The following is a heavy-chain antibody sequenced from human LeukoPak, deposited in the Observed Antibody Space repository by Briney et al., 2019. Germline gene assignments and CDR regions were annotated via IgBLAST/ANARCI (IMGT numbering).Heavy chain of an antibody. CDR3: ARDYYDSSGYYVGDAFDI. D-gene: IGHD3-22*01. CDR1: LGTFSSYT. J-gene: IGHJ3*02. V-gene: IGHV1-69*04. Sequence: SVKVSCKASLGTFSSYTISWVRQAPGQGLEWMGRIIPILGIAKYAQKFQGRVTITADKSTSTAYMELSSLRSEDTAVYYCARDYYDSSGYYVGDAFDIWGQGTMVTVSS. CDR2: IIPILGIA.